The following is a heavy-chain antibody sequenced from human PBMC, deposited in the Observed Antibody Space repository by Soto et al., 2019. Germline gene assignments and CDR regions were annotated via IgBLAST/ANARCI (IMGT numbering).Heavy chain of an antibody. J-gene: IGHJ4*02. CDR2: ISYDGSNK. CDR3: ARDFYSDSSGYHPHYFDY. V-gene: IGHV3-30-3*01. CDR1: GFTFRSCA. Sequence: GGSLIPSCAASGFTFRSCAMHWVRQAPGKGLEWVAVISYDGSNKYYADSVKGPFTISRDNSKNTLYLQMTSPSAEDTAVYYGARDFYSDSSGYHPHYFDYWGQGTLVTVSS. D-gene: IGHD3-22*01.